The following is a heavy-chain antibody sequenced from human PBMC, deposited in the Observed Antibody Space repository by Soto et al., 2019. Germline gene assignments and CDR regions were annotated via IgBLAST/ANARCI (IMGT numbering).Heavy chain of an antibody. V-gene: IGHV4-59*08. J-gene: IGHJ3*02. CDR1: GGSISSYY. CDR3: ARRYGGAFDI. D-gene: IGHD3-10*01. Sequence: QVQLQESGPGLVKPSETLSLPCTVSGGSISSYYWSWIRQPPGKGLEWIGYIYYSGSTNYNPSLKSRATRAVDTSKNQSALKLSSVTAADTAGYYCARRYGGAFDIWGQGTMVTVSS. CDR2: IYYSGST.